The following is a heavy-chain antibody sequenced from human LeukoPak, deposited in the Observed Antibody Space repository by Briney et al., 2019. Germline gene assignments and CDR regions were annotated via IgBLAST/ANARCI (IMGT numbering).Heavy chain of an antibody. D-gene: IGHD3-22*01. V-gene: IGHV3-11*06. CDR1: GFIVSDYY. J-gene: IGHJ4*02. Sequence: GGSLRPSCAASGFIVSDYYMSWIRQAPGKGLEWVSYISSSTRYTNYADSVKGRFTISRDNARNSLYLQMNSLRAEDTAVYYCARGGDSSGYCLSLTYRGQGTLVTVSS. CDR2: ISSSTRYT. CDR3: ARGGDSSGYCLSLTY.